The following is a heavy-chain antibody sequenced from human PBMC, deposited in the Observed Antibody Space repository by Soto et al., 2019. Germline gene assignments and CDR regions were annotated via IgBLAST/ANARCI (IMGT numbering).Heavy chain of an antibody. CDR2: INSDGSTT. D-gene: IGHD1-26*01. J-gene: IGHJ5*02. CDR1: GFSFSSYW. CDR3: ARVLTGSYNWFDP. Sequence: EVQLVESGGGLVQPGGSLRLSCAASGFSFSSYWMHWVRQVPGKGLVWVSRINSDGSTTTYADSVKGRFTISRDNAKNALYLQMNSVRVEDTAVYYCARVLTGSYNWFDPWGQGTLVTVSS. V-gene: IGHV3-74*01.